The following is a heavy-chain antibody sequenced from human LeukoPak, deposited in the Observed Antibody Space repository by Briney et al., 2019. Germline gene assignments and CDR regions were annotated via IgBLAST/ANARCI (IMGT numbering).Heavy chain of an antibody. D-gene: IGHD5-24*01. J-gene: IGHJ2*01. CDR2: ISSSSSYI. CDR3: ARDRRWLQLQEGWYFDL. Sequence: GGSLRLSCAASGFTFSSYSMDWIRQAPGKGLEWVSPISSSSSYIYYADSVKGRFTISRDNAKNSLYLQMNSLRAEDTAVYYCARDRRWLQLQEGWYFDLWGRGTLVTVSS. V-gene: IGHV3-21*01. CDR1: GFTFSSYS.